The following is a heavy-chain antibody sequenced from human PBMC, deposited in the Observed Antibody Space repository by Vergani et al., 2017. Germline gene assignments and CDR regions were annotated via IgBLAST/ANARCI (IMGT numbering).Heavy chain of an antibody. J-gene: IGHJ4*02. CDR1: GFTFSSYA. CDR3: AKDGTMVRGVIGCFDY. D-gene: IGHD3-10*01. CDR2: ISGSGGST. Sequence: EVQLLESGGGLVQPGGSLRLSCAASGFTFSSYAMSWVRQAPGKGLEWVSAISGSGGSTYYADSVKGRFTISRDNSKNTLYLQMNSLRAEDTAVYYCAKDGTMVRGVIGCFDYGGQGTLVTVSS. V-gene: IGHV3-23*01.